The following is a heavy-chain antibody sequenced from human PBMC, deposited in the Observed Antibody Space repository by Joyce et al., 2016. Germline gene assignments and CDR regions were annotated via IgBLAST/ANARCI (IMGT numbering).Heavy chain of an antibody. D-gene: IGHD6-25*01. CDR3: AHAPATDRYYGMDV. CDR1: GFSLSTSGVG. J-gene: IGHJ6*02. V-gene: IGHV2-5*02. Sequence: QVTLKESGPTLVKPTQTLTLTCTFSGFSLSTSGVGVGWIRQPPGKALEWLALIYWDDDTRYSSSLKSRHTSTKDTSKNQVVLTMTNMDPVDTATYYCAHAPATDRYYGMDVWSQGTTVTVSS. CDR2: IYWDDDT.